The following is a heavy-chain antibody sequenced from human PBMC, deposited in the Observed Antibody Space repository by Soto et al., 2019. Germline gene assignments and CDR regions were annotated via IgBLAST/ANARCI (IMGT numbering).Heavy chain of an antibody. CDR3: ARDPKDEAAPPYYFDY. Sequence: QVQLVESGGGVVQPGRSLRLSCAASGFTFSSYAMHWVRQAPGKGLEWVAVISYDGSNKYYADSVKGRFTISRDNSKNTLYLQMNSLRAEDTAVYYCARDPKDEAAPPYYFDYWGQGTLVTVSS. CDR1: GFTFSSYA. V-gene: IGHV3-30-3*01. D-gene: IGHD6-6*01. CDR2: ISYDGSNK. J-gene: IGHJ4*02.